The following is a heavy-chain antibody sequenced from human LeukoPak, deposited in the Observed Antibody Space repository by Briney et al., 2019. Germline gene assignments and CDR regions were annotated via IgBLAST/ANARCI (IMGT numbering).Heavy chain of an antibody. J-gene: IGHJ3*02. CDR2: INPSGGST. D-gene: IGHD3-22*01. CDR1: GYTFTSYY. V-gene: IGHV1-46*01. Sequence: ASVKVSCKASGYTFTSYYMHWVRQAPGQGLEWMGIINPSGGSTSYAQKFQGRVTMTRDMSTSTVYMELSSLRSEDTAVYYCARVVNFGDSSGYGRAFDIWGQGTMVTVSS. CDR3: ARVVNFGDSSGYGRAFDI.